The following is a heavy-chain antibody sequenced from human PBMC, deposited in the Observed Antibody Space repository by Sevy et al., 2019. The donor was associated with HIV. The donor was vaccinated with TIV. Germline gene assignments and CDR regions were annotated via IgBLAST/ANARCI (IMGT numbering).Heavy chain of an antibody. CDR3: TRWKAAQSIFDY. CDR2: LKSDVYGGTV. CDR1: GFTFGDYC. Sequence: GGSLRLSCTASGFTFGDYCMSWVRQAPGKGLEWVAFLKSDVYGGTVDHTAAVRGRFVISRDDSKTIAYLQMNDLKAEDTGVYYCTRWKAAQSIFDYWGQGALVTVSS. D-gene: IGHD6-13*01. V-gene: IGHV3-49*04. J-gene: IGHJ4*02.